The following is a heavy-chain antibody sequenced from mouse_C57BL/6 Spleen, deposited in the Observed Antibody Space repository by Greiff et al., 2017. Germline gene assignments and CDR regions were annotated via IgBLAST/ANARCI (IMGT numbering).Heavy chain of an antibody. D-gene: IGHD1-1*02. CDR2: INPNNGGT. Sequence: EVQLQQSGPELVKPGASVKMSCKASGYTFTDYNMHWVKQSHGKSLEWIGYINPNNGGTSYNQKFKGKATLTVNKSYSTAYMELRSLTSEDSAVYYCARSARGYYDYAMDYWGQGTSVTVSS. CDR3: ARSARGYYDYAMDY. V-gene: IGHV1-22*01. CDR1: GYTFTDYN. J-gene: IGHJ4*01.